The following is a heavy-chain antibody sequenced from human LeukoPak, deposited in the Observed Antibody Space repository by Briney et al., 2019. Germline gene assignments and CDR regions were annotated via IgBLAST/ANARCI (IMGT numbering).Heavy chain of an antibody. V-gene: IGHV3-74*01. CDR3: ARDSIVPDGDFDY. J-gene: IGHJ4*02. Sequence: GGSLRLSCAASGFTFSNYWMHWVRQAPGKGLVWVSRISSDGSSTLYADSAKGRFTTSRDNAKNTLYLEMNSLRAEDTGVYYCARDSIVPDGDFDYWGQGTLVTVSS. CDR1: GFTFSNYW. CDR2: ISSDGSST. D-gene: IGHD2-2*01.